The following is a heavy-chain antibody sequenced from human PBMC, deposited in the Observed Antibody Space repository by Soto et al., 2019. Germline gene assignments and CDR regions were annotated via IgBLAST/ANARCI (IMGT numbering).Heavy chain of an antibody. J-gene: IGHJ4*02. CDR2: IYYSGST. CDR3: ARVQQLVGGFDY. Sequence: SETLSLTCTVSGGSISSYYWSWIRQPPGKGLEWIGYIYYSGSTNYNPSLKSRVTISVDTSKNQFSLKLSSVTAADTAVYYCARVQQLVGGFDYWGQGTLVTVPS. D-gene: IGHD6-6*01. CDR1: GGSISSYY. V-gene: IGHV4-59*01.